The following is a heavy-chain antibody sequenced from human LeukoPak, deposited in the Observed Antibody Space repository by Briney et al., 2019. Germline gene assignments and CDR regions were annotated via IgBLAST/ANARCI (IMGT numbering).Heavy chain of an antibody. J-gene: IGHJ2*01. D-gene: IGHD4-11*01. CDR1: GGSISSNSYY. V-gene: IGHV4-39*07. CDR2: IYYSGTS. CDR3: ARVRTTPDWYFDL. Sequence: SETLSLTCTVSGGSISSNSYYWGWIRQPPGKGLEWIGSIYYSGTSYYNPSLKSRVTISVDTSKNQFSLKLSSVTAADTAVYYCARVRTTPDWYFDLWGRGTLVTVSS.